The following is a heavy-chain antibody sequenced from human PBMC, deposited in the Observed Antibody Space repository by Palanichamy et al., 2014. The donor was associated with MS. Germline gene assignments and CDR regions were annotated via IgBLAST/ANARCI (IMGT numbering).Heavy chain of an antibody. J-gene: IGHJ6*02. Sequence: QVQLQESGPGLVKPSETLSPTCSVSGGSVNGYYWNWLRQPSGKGLEWIGYINYSGSTKYNPSLKSRVTISLDTSKSQFSLTLSSVTAADKGVYFCARQGQRLQNRGWKTKSYFYAMDIWGQGTTVTVSS. D-gene: IGHD6-25*01. CDR3: ARQGQRLQNRGWKTKSYFYAMDI. V-gene: IGHV4-59*02. CDR2: INYSGST. CDR1: GGSVNGYY.